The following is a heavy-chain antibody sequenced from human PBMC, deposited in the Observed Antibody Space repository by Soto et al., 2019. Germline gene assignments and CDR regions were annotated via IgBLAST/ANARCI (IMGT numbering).Heavy chain of an antibody. V-gene: IGHV1-18*01. J-gene: IGHJ3*02. Sequence: ASMKVSCKASGYTFTSYGISWVRQAPGQGLEWMGWISAYNGNTNYAQKLQGRVTMTTDTSTSTAYMELRSLRSDDTAVYYCAREAFGDYDDAFDIWGQGTMVTVSS. CDR1: GYTFTSYG. D-gene: IGHD4-17*01. CDR2: ISAYNGNT. CDR3: AREAFGDYDDAFDI.